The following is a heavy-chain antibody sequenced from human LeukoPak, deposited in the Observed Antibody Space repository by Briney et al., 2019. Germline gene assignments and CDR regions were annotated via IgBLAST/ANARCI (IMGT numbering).Heavy chain of an antibody. Sequence: GGSLTLSCAASGFTFSNFNMNWVRQAPGKGLEWVSSISSGSSYIFYADSVKGRFTISRDNARNSLYLQMNSLRAEDTAVYYCAKEGPWYSSSWYRGYFDYWGQGTLVTVSS. V-gene: IGHV3-21*01. J-gene: IGHJ4*02. CDR1: GFTFSNFN. CDR3: AKEGPWYSSSWYRGYFDY. CDR2: ISSGSSYI. D-gene: IGHD6-13*01.